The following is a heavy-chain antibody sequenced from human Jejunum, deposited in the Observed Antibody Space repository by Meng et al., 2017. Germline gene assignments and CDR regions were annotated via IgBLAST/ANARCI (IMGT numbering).Heavy chain of an antibody. V-gene: IGHV3-15*01. J-gene: IGHJ6*02. D-gene: IGHD5/OR15-5a*01. CDR2: IKSKTDGGTI. Sequence: GESLKISCSASGFIFSNAWISWVRQNPGKGLGWVGRIKSKTDGGTIDYAASVKGRFTISRDDSKNTLYLQMNSLKTDDTAVYYCTTDRLESFYVYYGMDVWGQGTTVTVSS. CDR3: TTDRLESFYVYYGMDV. CDR1: GFIFSNAW.